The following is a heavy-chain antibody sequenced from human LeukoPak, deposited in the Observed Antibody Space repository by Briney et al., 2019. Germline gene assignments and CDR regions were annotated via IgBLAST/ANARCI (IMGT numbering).Heavy chain of an antibody. CDR3: AKTFTGTTA. J-gene: IGHJ5*02. CDR1: GFTFSSYA. V-gene: IGHV3-23*01. Sequence: GGSLRLSCAASGFTFSSYAMSWVRQAPGKGLEWVSAISGSGGSTYYADSVKGRFTISRDNSKNTLYLQIHSLRADDTAVYFCAKTFTGTTAWGQGTLVIVSS. CDR2: ISGSGGST. D-gene: IGHD1-1*01.